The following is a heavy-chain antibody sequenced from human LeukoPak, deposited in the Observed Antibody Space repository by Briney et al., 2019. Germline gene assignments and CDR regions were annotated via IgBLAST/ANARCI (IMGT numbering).Heavy chain of an antibody. J-gene: IGHJ6*03. D-gene: IGHD1-26*01. CDR3: ASCIVGTTSLYYYYHMDV. CDR2: ITAYNGNT. CDR1: GYTFTSYG. V-gene: IGHV1-18*01. Sequence: ASVKVSCKASGYTFTSYGISWVRQAPGQGLEWMGWITAYNGNTNYAQKFQGRVTITADESTSTAYMELSSLRSEDTAVYYCASCIVGTTSLYYYYHMDVWGKGTTVTISS.